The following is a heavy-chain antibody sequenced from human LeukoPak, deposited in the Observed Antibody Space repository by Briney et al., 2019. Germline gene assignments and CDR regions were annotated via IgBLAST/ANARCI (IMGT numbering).Heavy chain of an antibody. CDR3: RTRGAVPEVMEEFDY. V-gene: IGHV3-30-3*01. Sequence: GGSLRLSCAASGFTFSSYAMHWVRQAPGKGLEWVAVISHDGSNKYYADSVKGRFTISRDNSKNTLYLQMNSLRAEDTAVYYCRTRGAVPEVMEEFDYWGQGTLVTVSS. CDR1: GFTFSSYA. D-gene: IGHD6-19*01. CDR2: ISHDGSNK. J-gene: IGHJ4*02.